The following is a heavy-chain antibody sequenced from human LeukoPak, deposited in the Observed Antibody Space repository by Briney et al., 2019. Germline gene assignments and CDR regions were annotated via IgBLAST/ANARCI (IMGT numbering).Heavy chain of an antibody. CDR1: GVSISSSSYY. CDR2: INHSGST. CDR3: ARRSYYYDSSGGWLDY. Sequence: SETLSLTCTVSGVSISSSSYYWGWIRQPPGKGLEWIGEINHSGSTNYNPSLKSRVTISVDTSKNQFSLKLSSVTAADTAVYYCARRSYYYDSSGGWLDYWGQGTLVTVSS. J-gene: IGHJ4*02. V-gene: IGHV4-39*07. D-gene: IGHD3-22*01.